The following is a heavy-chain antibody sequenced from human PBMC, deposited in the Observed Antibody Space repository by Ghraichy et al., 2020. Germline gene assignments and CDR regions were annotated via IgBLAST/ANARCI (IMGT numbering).Heavy chain of an antibody. V-gene: IGHV4-34*01. J-gene: IGHJ6*02. D-gene: IGHD2-2*01. CDR1: GGSFSGYY. CDR2: INHSKST. CDR3: ARGGAGYCSSTSCRHYYYYYGMDV. Sequence: SETLSLTCAVYGGSFSGYYWSWIRQPPGKGLEWIGEINHSKSTNYNPSLKSRVTISVDTSKNQFSLKLSSVTAADTAVYYCARGGAGYCSSTSCRHYYYYYGMDVWGQGTTVTVSS.